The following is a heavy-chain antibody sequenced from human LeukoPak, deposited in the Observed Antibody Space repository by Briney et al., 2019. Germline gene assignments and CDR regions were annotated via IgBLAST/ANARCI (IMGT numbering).Heavy chain of an antibody. CDR2: IYYSGST. CDR1: GGSISSSSYY. CDR3: AGSSIAAPYYYMDV. J-gene: IGHJ6*03. V-gene: IGHV4-39*07. D-gene: IGHD6-6*01. Sequence: PSETLSLTCTVSGGSISSSSYYWGWLRQPPGKGLEWIGSIYYSGSTYYNPSLKSRVTISVDTSKNQFSLKLSSVTAADTAVYYCAGSSIAAPYYYMDVWGKGTTVTVSS.